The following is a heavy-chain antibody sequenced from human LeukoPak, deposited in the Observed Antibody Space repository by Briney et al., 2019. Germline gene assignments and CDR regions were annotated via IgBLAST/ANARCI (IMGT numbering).Heavy chain of an antibody. CDR2: TYYRSKWYN. V-gene: IGHV6-1*01. D-gene: IGHD5-12*01. CDR3: AISFSGYDYDNWFDP. J-gene: IGHJ5*02. Sequence: SQTLSLACAISGDSVSSNSAAWNWIRQSPSRGLEWLGRTYYRSKWYNDYAVSVKSRITINPDTSKNRFSLQLNSVTPEDTAVYYCAISFSGYDYDNWFDPWGQGTLVTVSS. CDR1: GDSVSSNSAA.